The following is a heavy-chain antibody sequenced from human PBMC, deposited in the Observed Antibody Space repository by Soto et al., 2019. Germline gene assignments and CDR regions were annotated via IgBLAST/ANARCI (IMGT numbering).Heavy chain of an antibody. CDR1: GYMFTSYG. CDR2: ISVYNDNR. CDR3: GRDLGSDLSVHGAVGDD. Sequence: QVQLVQSGTEVKKPGASVKVSCKASGYMFTSYGLNWVRQAPGQGLEWVGWISVYNDNRKYAKRLQGRVSLTTHTPPNTAHMELRSAGADDTARYYGGRDLGSDLSVHGAVGDDWGQGTLVTAST. J-gene: IGHJ4*02. V-gene: IGHV1-18*01. D-gene: IGHD3-10*01.